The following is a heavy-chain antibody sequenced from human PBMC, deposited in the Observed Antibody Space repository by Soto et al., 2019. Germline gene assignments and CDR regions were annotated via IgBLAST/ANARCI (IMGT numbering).Heavy chain of an antibody. CDR2: TYYRSKWYN. Sequence: ISGDSVSSNSAAWNWIRQSPSRGLEWLGRTYYRSKWYNDYAVSVKSRITINPDTSKNQFSLQLNSVTPEDTAVYYCARVKVDLGYCSSTSCYPDLNAFDIWGQGTMVTVSS. CDR3: ARVKVDLGYCSSTSCYPDLNAFDI. CDR1: GDSVSSNSAA. V-gene: IGHV6-1*01. D-gene: IGHD2-2*01. J-gene: IGHJ3*02.